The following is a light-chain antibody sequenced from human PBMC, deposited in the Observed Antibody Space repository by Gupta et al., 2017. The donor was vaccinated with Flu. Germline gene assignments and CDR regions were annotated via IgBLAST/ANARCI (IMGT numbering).Light chain of an antibody. J-gene: IGLJ3*02. CDR3: AAWDDSLNGRV. V-gene: IGLV1-44*01. CDR2: SNN. CDR1: SSNIGSNT. Sequence: SVLTQPPSASGPPGQRVTISCSGSSSNIGSNTVNWYQQRPGTAPKLLIYSNNQRPSGVPDRFSGSKSGTSASLAISGLQSEDEADYYCAAWDDSLNGRVFGGGTKLTVL.